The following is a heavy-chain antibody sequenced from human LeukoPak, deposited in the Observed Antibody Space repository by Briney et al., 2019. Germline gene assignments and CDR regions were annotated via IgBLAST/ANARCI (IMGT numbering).Heavy chain of an antibody. V-gene: IGHV4-59*01. CDR3: ARDLRGLRGFDP. D-gene: IGHD3-16*01. CDR1: GGSISSYY. CDR2: IHYSGST. J-gene: IGHJ5*02. Sequence: SETLSLTCTVSGGSISSYYWSWIRQPPGKGLEWIGYIHYSGSTNYNPPLRSRVAISVDMSKNQFSLKLSSVTAADTAVYYCARDLRGLRGFDPWGQGTLVTVSS.